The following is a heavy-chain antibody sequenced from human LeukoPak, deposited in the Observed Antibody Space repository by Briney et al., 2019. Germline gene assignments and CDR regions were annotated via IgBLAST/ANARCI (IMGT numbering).Heavy chain of an antibody. CDR3: ARKASSSFGFDY. J-gene: IGHJ4*02. CDR1: GYTFTGYY. V-gene: IGHV1-2*02. Sequence: ASVKVSCKASGYTFTGYYMHWVRQAPGQGLEWMGWINPNSGGTNYAQKFQGRVTMTRDTSISTAYMELSRLRSDDTAVYYCARKASSSFGFDYWGQGTLVIVSS. D-gene: IGHD6-6*01. CDR2: INPNSGGT.